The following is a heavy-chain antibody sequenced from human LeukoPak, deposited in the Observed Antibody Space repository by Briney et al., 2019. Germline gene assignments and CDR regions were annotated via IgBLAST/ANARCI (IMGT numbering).Heavy chain of an antibody. CDR1: GDSVSSNSAA. V-gene: IGHV6-1*01. Sequence: SQTLSLTCAISGDSVSSNSAAWNWIRQSPSRGLEWLGRTYYRSKWYNNYAVSVKSRITINPDTSKDQFSLQLNSVTPEDTAVYYCARDSDIVVVKEGYYYGMDVWGKGTTDTVSS. J-gene: IGHJ6*04. CDR3: ARDSDIVVVKEGYYYGMDV. D-gene: IGHD2-2*01. CDR2: TYYRSKWYN.